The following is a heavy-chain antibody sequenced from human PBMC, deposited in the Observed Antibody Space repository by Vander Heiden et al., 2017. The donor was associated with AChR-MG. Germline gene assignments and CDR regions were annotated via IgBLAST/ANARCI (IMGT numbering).Heavy chain of an antibody. CDR3: ARAQSLRFLEWAQFDP. CDR1: GGTFSSYA. Sequence: QVQLVQSGAEVKTPGSSVKVSCKASGGTFSSYAISWGRQAPGQGLEWMGGIIPIFGTANYAQKFQGRVTITADESTSTAYMELSSLRSEDTAVYYCARAQSLRFLEWAQFDPWGQGTLVTVSS. D-gene: IGHD3-3*01. J-gene: IGHJ5*02. V-gene: IGHV1-69*01. CDR2: IIPIFGTA.